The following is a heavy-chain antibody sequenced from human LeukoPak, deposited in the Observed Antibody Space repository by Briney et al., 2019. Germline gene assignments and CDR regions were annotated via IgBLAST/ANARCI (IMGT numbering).Heavy chain of an antibody. D-gene: IGHD2-15*01. CDR2: IYHSGST. V-gene: IGHV4-38-2*02. Sequence: SETLSLTCTVSGYSISSGYYWGWIRQPPGKGLEWIGSIYHSGSTYYNPSLKSRVTISVETSKNQFSLKLSSVTAADTAVYYCARGVGYCSGGSCYSNWFDPWGQGTLVTVSS. CDR3: ARGVGYCSGGSCYSNWFDP. J-gene: IGHJ5*02. CDR1: GYSISSGYY.